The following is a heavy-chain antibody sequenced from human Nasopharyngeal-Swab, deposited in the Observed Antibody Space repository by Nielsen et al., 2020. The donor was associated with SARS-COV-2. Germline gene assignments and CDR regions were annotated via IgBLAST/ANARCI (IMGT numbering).Heavy chain of an antibody. Sequence: SETLSLTCPASGGPFNGFYWNWIRQAPGKGLEWIGEINHNERTNYNPSLKSRIAMLVDTSNNQVSLKVSSVSAGDTAVYYCARAGRVGDAYTGLDVWGQGTTVTVSS. CDR3: ARAGRVGDAYTGLDV. J-gene: IGHJ6*02. CDR2: INHNERT. CDR1: GGPFNGFY. D-gene: IGHD5-24*01. V-gene: IGHV4-34*01.